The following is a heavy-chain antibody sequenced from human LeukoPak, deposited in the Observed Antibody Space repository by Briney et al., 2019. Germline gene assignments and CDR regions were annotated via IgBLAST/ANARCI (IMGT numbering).Heavy chain of an antibody. J-gene: IGHJ5*02. V-gene: IGHV3-74*01. Sequence: GGSLRLSCAASGFTFSNYWMHWVRQAPGKGLVWVSRINSDGINTSYADSVKGRFTISRDNAKNTLNLQMNSLRAEDTAVYYCARENYDILTGYYSSFFESYNWFDPWGQGTLVTVSS. CDR2: INSDGINT. CDR3: ARENYDILTGYYSSFFESYNWFDP. CDR1: GFTFSNYW. D-gene: IGHD3-9*01.